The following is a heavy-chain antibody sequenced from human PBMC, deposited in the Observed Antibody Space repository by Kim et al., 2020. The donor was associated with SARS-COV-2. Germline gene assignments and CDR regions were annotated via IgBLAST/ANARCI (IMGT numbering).Heavy chain of an antibody. CDR3: IPYSSWAMVAY. CDR2: INTDGSNT. J-gene: IGHJ4*02. Sequence: GGSLRLSCAASGFSFSSQWMHWVRQAPGKGLVWVSRINTDGSNTRYADSVKGRFTISRDNTKNTLYLQMNSLRAEDTAVYYCIPYSSWAMVAYWGQGTLVTVSS. CDR1: GFSFSSQW. D-gene: IGHD1-26*01. V-gene: IGHV3-74*01.